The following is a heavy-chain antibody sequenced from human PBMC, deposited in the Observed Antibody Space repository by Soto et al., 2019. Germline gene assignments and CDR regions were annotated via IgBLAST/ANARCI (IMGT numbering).Heavy chain of an antibody. V-gene: IGHV3-15*01. CDR2: IKSKTDGGTT. D-gene: IGHD3-3*01. CDR1: GFTFSNAW. CDR3: TTLLRFLEWLFHDAFDI. J-gene: IGHJ3*02. Sequence: PGGSLRLSFAASGFTFSNAWMSWVRQAPGKGLEWVGRIKSKTDGGTTDYAALVKGRFTISRDDSKNTLYLQMNSLKTEDTAVYYCTTLLRFLEWLFHDAFDIWGQGTMVTVSS.